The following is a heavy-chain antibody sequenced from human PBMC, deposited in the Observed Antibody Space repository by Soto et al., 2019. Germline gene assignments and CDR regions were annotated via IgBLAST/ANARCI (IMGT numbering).Heavy chain of an antibody. J-gene: IGHJ3*02. D-gene: IGHD3-22*01. CDR1: GGSISSGGYF. CDR3: ARHTMIVGRLHGFDI. Sequence: PSETLSLTCTVSGGSISSGGYFWSWIRQHPGKGLEWIGFIYYSGSTYYNPSLKSRVTISVDTSKNQFSLKLSSVTAADTAVYYCARHTMIVGRLHGFDIWGRGTMVTVSS. V-gene: IGHV4-31*03. CDR2: IYYSGST.